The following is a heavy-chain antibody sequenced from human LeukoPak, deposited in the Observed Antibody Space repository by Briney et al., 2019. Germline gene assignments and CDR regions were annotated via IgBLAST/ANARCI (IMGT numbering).Heavy chain of an antibody. CDR2: IYTSGST. V-gene: IGHV4-61*02. D-gene: IGHD3-16*01. Sequence: PSQTLSLTCTVSGGSISSGSYYWSWIRQPAGKGLEWIGRIYTSGSTNYNPSLKSRVTISVDTSKNQFSLKLSSVTAADTAVYYCARETSQKGAHYMDVWGKGTTITISS. J-gene: IGHJ6*03. CDR1: GGSISSGSYY. CDR3: ARETSQKGAHYMDV.